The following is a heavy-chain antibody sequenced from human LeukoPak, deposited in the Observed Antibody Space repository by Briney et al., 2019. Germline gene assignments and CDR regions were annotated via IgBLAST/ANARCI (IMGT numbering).Heavy chain of an antibody. CDR2: IPYDGSNK. J-gene: IGHJ6*03. D-gene: IGHD3-10*01. CDR3: VGYGSGSYYNYYMDV. CDR1: GFTFRSYG. V-gene: IGHV3-30*03. Sequence: GSLRPPCAASGFTFRSYGMHWVRQAPGKGLEWGAVIPYDGSNKYYADSVKGRFTISRDNSKNTLYLQMNSLRAEDTAVYYCVGYGSGSYYNYYMDVWGKGTTVTISS.